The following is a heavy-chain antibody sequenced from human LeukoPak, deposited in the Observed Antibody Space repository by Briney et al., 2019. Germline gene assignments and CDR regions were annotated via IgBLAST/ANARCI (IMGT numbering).Heavy chain of an antibody. Sequence: PGGSLRLSCATSGFTFSSFSMNWVRQAPGKGLEWVSTLSTSGAATYYADSVKGRFTISRDNSKNTLYLQMNSLRAEDTAVYYCAKDLSMVRGANHWGQGTLVTVSS. D-gene: IGHD3-10*01. V-gene: IGHV3-23*01. CDR2: LSTSGAAT. CDR3: AKDLSMVRGANH. J-gene: IGHJ5*02. CDR1: GFTFSSFS.